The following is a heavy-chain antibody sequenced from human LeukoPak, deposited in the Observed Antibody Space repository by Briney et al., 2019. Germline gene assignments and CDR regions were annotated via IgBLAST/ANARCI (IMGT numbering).Heavy chain of an antibody. CDR2: ISAYNGNT. J-gene: IGHJ4*02. V-gene: IGHV1-18*01. D-gene: IGHD3-22*01. CDR3: ARRMDDSSLGY. CDR1: GYTFTSYG. Sequence: ASVKASCKASGYTFTSYGISWVRQAPGQGLEWMGWISAYNGNTNYAQKLQGRVTITADESTSTAYMELSSLRSEDTAVYYCARRMDDSSLGYWGQGTLVTVSS.